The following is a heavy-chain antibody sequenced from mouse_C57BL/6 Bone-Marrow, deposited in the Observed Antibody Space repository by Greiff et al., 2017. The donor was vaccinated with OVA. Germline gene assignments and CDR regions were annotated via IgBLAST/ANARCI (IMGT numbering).Heavy chain of an antibody. CDR1: GFPITSGYY. CDR2: ITHSGET. D-gene: IGHD1-1*01. CDR3: AGGPDYYGSSYPWYFDV. Sequence: VQLQQSGPGLVKPSQSLFLTCSITGFPITSGYYWIWIRQSPGKPLEWMGYITHSGETFYNPSLQSPISITRETSKNQFFLQLNSVTTEDTAMYYCAGGPDYYGSSYPWYFDVWGTGTTVTVSS. V-gene: IGHV12-3*01. J-gene: IGHJ1*03.